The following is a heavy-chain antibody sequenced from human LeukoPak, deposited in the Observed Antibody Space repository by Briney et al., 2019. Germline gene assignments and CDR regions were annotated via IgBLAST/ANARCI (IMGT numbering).Heavy chain of an antibody. CDR3: GRVTGCMIDAYFDS. CDR2: IYYSGST. CDR1: GGSISSYY. V-gene: IGHV4-59*01. Sequence: SGTLSLTCTVSGGSISSYYWSWIRQPPGKGLEWIGYIYYSGSTNYNPSLKSRVTISVDTSKNQFSLKLRSVTAADTAVYYCGRVTGCMIDAYFDSWRQGTLVPVSS. D-gene: IGHD2-8*01. J-gene: IGHJ4*02.